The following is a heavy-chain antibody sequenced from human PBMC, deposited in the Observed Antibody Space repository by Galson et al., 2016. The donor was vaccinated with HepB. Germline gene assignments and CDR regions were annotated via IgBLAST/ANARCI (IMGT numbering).Heavy chain of an antibody. V-gene: IGHV3-23*01. J-gene: IGHJ4*02. Sequence: SLRLSCAASGFTFITSVMSWVRQTPGKGLEWVSSFRGRANTQYADSVRGRFTASRDDSKGTLLLQMNSLTADDTAVYYCARLSWQWLVPIFDYWGQGTLVTVSS. CDR3: ARLSWQWLVPIFDY. CDR2: FRGRANT. D-gene: IGHD6-19*01. CDR1: GFTFITSV.